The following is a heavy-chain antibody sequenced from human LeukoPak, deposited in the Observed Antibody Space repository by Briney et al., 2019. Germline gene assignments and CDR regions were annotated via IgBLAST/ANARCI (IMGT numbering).Heavy chain of an antibody. J-gene: IGHJ4*02. CDR1: GGSISRYY. CDR2: IYYSGST. V-gene: IGHV4-59*01. D-gene: IGHD6-19*01. Sequence: SETLSLTCTVSGGSISRYYWSWIRQPPGKGLEWIGYIYYSGSTNYNPSLKSRVTTSIDTSKNQFSLKLTSVTAADTAVYYCARGGGGWYYFVYWGQGTLVTVSS. CDR3: ARGGGGWYYFVY.